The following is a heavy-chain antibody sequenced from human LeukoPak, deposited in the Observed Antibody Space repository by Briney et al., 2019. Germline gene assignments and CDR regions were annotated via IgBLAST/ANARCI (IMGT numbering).Heavy chain of an antibody. CDR3: ARVVPLWHYFDY. V-gene: IGHV4-59*01. CDR2: IYYSGST. Sequence: SETVSLTCTVSGGSISSYYWSWIRQPPGKGLEWIGYIYYSGSTNYNPSLKSRVTISVDTSKNQFSLKLSSVTAADTAVYYCARVVPLWHYFDYWGQGTLVTVSS. J-gene: IGHJ4*02. D-gene: IGHD3-10*01. CDR1: GGSISSYY.